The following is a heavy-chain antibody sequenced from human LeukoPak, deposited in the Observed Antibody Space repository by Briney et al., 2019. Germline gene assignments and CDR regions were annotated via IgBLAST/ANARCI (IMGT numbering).Heavy chain of an antibody. D-gene: IGHD3-3*01. J-gene: IGHJ4*02. V-gene: IGHV1-69*05. CDR1: GGTFSSYA. CDR3: ARERGVGVAKEKKQPNEYYFDY. Sequence: GSSVKVSCKASGGTFSSYAISWVRQAPGQGLEWMGWIIPIFGTANYAQKFQGRFTITTDESTSTAYMELSSLRSEDTAVYYCARERGVGVAKEKKQPNEYYFDYWGQGTLVTVSS. CDR2: IIPIFGTA.